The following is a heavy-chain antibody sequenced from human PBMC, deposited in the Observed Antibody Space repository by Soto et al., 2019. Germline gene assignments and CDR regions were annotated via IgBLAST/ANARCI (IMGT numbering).Heavy chain of an antibody. CDR2: ISSSSSYI. J-gene: IGHJ4*02. CDR1: GFTFSSYS. Sequence: GGPLRLSCAASGFTFSSYSMNWVRQAPGKGLEWVSSISSSSSYIYYADSVKGRFTISRDNAKNSLYLQMNSLRAEDTAVYYCARARRSGYYIDYWGQGTLVTVSS. CDR3: ARARRSGYYIDY. D-gene: IGHD3-3*01. V-gene: IGHV3-21*01.